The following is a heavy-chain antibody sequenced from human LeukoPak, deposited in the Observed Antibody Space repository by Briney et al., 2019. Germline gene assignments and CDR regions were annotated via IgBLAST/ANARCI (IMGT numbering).Heavy chain of an antibody. D-gene: IGHD3-10*01. CDR1: GGSISSYY. Sequence: PSETLSLTCTVSGGSISSYYWSWIRQPPGKGLEWIGYIYYSGSTNYNPSLKSRVTISVDTSKNQFSLKLSSVTAADTAVYYCARQFMVRGAKVPWFDPWGQGTLVTVSS. V-gene: IGHV4-59*08. J-gene: IGHJ5*02. CDR2: IYYSGST. CDR3: ARQFMVRGAKVPWFDP.